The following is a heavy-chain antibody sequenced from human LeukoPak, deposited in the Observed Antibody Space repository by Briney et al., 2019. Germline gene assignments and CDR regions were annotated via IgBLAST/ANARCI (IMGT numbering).Heavy chain of an antibody. CDR2: ISGGSSYI. V-gene: IGHV3-21*01. D-gene: IGHD5-24*01. CDR1: GXTFSRYS. J-gene: IGHJ5*02. Sequence: GGSLRLSCAVSGXTFSRYSMNWVRQAPGKGLEWVSSISGGSSYIYYADSVKGRFIISRDSAKNSLYLQMNSLRAEDTAVYYCAREGVGGRGPTGWFDPWGQGNLVTVSS. CDR3: AREGVGGRGPTGWFDP.